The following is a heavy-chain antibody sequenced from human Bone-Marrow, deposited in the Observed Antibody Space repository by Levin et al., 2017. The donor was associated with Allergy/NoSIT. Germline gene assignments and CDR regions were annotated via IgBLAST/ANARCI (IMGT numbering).Heavy chain of an antibody. V-gene: IGHV1-69*13. CDR2: IIPIFGTA. D-gene: IGHD1-7*01. Sequence: SVKVSCKASGGTFSSYAISWVRQAPGQGLEWMGGIIPIFGTANYAQKFQGRVTITADESTSTAYMELSSLRSEDTAVYYCAREEKNDNWNYIWPNRGWFDPWGQGTLVTVSS. CDR1: GGTFSSYA. CDR3: AREEKNDNWNYIWPNRGWFDP. J-gene: IGHJ5*02.